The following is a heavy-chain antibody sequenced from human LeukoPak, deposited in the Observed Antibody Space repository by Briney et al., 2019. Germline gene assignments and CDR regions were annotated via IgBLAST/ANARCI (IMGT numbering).Heavy chain of an antibody. CDR3: AKEHSGYDLGYFDY. CDR1: GFTFSNYG. V-gene: IGHV3-33*06. D-gene: IGHD5-12*01. Sequence: PGRSLRLSXAASGFTFSNYGMHWVRQAPGKGLEWVAVIWYDGSNKYYADSVKGRFTISRDNSKNTLYLQMNSLRAEDTAVYYCAKEHSGYDLGYFDYWGQGTLVTVSS. J-gene: IGHJ4*02. CDR2: IWYDGSNK.